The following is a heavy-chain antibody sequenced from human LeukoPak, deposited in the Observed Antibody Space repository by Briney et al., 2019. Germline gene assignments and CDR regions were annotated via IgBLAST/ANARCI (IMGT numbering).Heavy chain of an antibody. J-gene: IGHJ3*02. CDR1: GGTFSSYA. V-gene: IGHV1-69*13. CDR3: ARGGAGDVLWAFDI. CDR2: IIPIFGTA. D-gene: IGHD7-27*01. Sequence: GASVKVSCKASGGTFSSYAISWVRQAPGQGLEWMGGIIPIFGTANYAQKFQGRVTITADESTSTAYMELSSLRSEDTAVYYCARGGAGDVLWAFDIWGQGTMVTVSS.